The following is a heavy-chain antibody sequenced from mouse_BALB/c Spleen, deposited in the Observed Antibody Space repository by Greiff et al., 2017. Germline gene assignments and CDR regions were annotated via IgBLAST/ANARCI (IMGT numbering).Heavy chain of an antibody. CDR1: GFTFSSYA. Sequence: EVQGVESGGGLVKPGGSLKLSCAASGFTFSSYAMSWVRQSPEKRLEWVAEISSGGSYTYYPDTVTGRFTISRDNAKNTLYLEMSSLRSEDTAMYYCARVEGYGGFAYWGQGTLVTVSA. CDR2: ISSGGSYT. J-gene: IGHJ3*01. D-gene: IGHD2-2*01. CDR3: ARVEGYGGFAY. V-gene: IGHV5-9-4*01.